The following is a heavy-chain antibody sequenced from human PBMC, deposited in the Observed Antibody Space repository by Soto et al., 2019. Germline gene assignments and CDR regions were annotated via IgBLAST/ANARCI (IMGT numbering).Heavy chain of an antibody. CDR3: ARSSGWYVCFDP. Sequence: QVQLVQSGAEEKKRGASVKVSCKASGYTFTSYALHWVRQAPGQRLEWMGWINAGNGNTKYSQKLQGRVTITRDTPSSNAYMELSSLISEDTAVYYCARSSGWYVCFDPWGYGTLVTVSS. CDR1: GYTFTSYA. CDR2: INAGNGNT. D-gene: IGHD6-13*01. V-gene: IGHV1-3*05. J-gene: IGHJ5*02.